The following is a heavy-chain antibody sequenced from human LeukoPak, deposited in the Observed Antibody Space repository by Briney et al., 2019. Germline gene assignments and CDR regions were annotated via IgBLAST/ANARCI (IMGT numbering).Heavy chain of an antibody. V-gene: IGHV4-34*01. Sequence: SETLSLTCAVYGGSFSDYSWTWIRQAPGEGLEWIGEINHNGGINHNPSLVSRVIMSVDTSKNQFSLKVSSVTAADTAAYYCARVAYRYSINDWSRTGLGAYATKYYYYMDVWGKGTTVTVSS. J-gene: IGHJ6*03. CDR1: GGSFSDYS. CDR3: ARVAYRYSINDWSRTGLGAYATKYYYYMDV. CDR2: INHNGGI. D-gene: IGHD3-9*01.